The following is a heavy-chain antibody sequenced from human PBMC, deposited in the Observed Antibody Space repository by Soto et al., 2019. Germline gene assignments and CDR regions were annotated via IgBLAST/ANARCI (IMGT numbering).Heavy chain of an antibody. CDR2: IWYDGRNK. CDR1: GFTFSSYG. CDR3: GREKRVL. V-gene: IGHV3-33*01. Sequence: QVQLVESGGGVVQPGRSLRLSCAASGFTFSSYGMHWVRQAPGKGLEGVAVIWYDGRNKYYADSVKGRFTISRDNSKNTLYLQMNSLRGEETAVYYGGREKRVLWGQGTLVTVSS. J-gene: IGHJ4*02.